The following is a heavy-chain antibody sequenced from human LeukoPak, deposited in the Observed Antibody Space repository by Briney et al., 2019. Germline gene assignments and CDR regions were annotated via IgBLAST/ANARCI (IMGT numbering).Heavy chain of an antibody. Sequence: SGGSLRLSCAASGFTFGSYAMTWVRQAPGKGLEWVSHISGSGGSTYHADSVKGRFTISRDNSKNTVYLQMNSLRAEDTAVYYCAKTTAGHSSGRDPGWPVDYWGQGTLATVSS. V-gene: IGHV3-23*01. CDR2: ISGSGGST. CDR1: GFTFGSYA. J-gene: IGHJ4*02. CDR3: AKTTAGHSSGRDPGWPVDY. D-gene: IGHD6-19*01.